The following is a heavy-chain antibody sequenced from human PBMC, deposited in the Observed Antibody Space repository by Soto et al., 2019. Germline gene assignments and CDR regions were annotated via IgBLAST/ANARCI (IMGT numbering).Heavy chain of an antibody. CDR1: GGSISSYY. D-gene: IGHD5-12*01. Sequence: QVQLQESGPGSVKPSETLSLTCTVSGGSISSYYWSWLRQPPGKGLQWIGNIHNTGTSTYNPSLKSRVAISLDPSNNQCSLRLTSMPTADTAVYYCARGPQWLRSDNWFDPWGQGTLVTVAS. V-gene: IGHV4-59*01. J-gene: IGHJ5*02. CDR3: ARGPQWLRSDNWFDP. CDR2: IHNTGTS.